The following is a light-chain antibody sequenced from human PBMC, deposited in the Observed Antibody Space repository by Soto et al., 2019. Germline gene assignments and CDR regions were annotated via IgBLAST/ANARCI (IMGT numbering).Light chain of an antibody. CDR1: SSYVVCYNY. CDR3: GSFAGSNHFCV. J-gene: IGLJ1*01. CDR2: EVS. V-gene: IGLV2-8*01. Sequence: QSALTQAPSASGSPGQSVTISCTGTSSYVVCYNYVSWYQHHPCKAPKLMIYEVSKRPSGVPDRFSGSKSDNTASLTVSGLLAEDEADYYSGSFAGSNHFCVISTRTKRAVL.